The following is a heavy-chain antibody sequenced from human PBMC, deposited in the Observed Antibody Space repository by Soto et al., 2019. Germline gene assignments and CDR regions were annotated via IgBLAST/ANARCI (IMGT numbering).Heavy chain of an antibody. Sequence: SETLSLTCAVSGGSISSGGYAWSWIRQPPGKGLEWIGYIYHSGSTYYNPSLKSRVTISVDRSKNQFSLKLSSVTAADTAVYYCARGPPHSHWGQGTLVTVSS. V-gene: IGHV4-30-2*01. J-gene: IGHJ4*02. CDR2: IYHSGST. CDR1: GGSISSGGYA. CDR3: ARGPPHSH. D-gene: IGHD2-21*01.